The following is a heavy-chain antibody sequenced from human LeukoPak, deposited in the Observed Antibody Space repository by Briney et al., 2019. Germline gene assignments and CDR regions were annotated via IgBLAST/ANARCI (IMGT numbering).Heavy chain of an antibody. Sequence: GGSLRLSCAASGFTFSTNAMHWVRQAPGKGLEWVSAISGSGGSTYYADSVKGRFTISRDNSKNTLYLQMNSLRAEDTAVYYCAKAPYYGFWSGYFTTHFDYWGQGTLVTVSS. V-gene: IGHV3-23*01. J-gene: IGHJ4*02. CDR3: AKAPYYGFWSGYFTTHFDY. CDR2: ISGSGGST. CDR1: GFTFSTNA. D-gene: IGHD3-3*01.